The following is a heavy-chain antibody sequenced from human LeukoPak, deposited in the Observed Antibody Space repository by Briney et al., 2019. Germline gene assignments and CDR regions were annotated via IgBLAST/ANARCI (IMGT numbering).Heavy chain of an antibody. CDR1: GFTFSSYE. Sequence: GSLRLSCAASGFTFSSYEMNWVRQAPGKGLEWVSYISTSVSTIYYADSVKGRFTISRDNAKNSLYLQMNILRAEDTAVYYCARGGGRHVEYWGQGNLVTVSS. J-gene: IGHJ4*02. V-gene: IGHV3-48*03. D-gene: IGHD3-16*01. CDR2: ISTSVSTI. CDR3: ARGGGRHVEY.